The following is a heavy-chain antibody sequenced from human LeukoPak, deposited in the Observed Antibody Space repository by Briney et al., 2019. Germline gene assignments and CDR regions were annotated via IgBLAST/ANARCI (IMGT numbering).Heavy chain of an antibody. CDR1: GYTFTNYG. Sequence: AASVKVSCKASGYTFTNYGISWVRQAPGQGLEWMGWISTHNANTKYAQKLQGRVTTTTDTSTTTAYMELRSLRSDDTAVYYCATLDSSGYYSHFDYWGQGTLVTVSS. CDR2: ISTHNANT. CDR3: ATLDSSGYYSHFDY. D-gene: IGHD3-22*01. V-gene: IGHV1-18*01. J-gene: IGHJ4*02.